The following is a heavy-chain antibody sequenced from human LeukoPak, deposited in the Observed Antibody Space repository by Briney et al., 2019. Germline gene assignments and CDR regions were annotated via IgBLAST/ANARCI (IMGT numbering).Heavy chain of an antibody. J-gene: IGHJ5*02. CDR2: INHSGST. V-gene: IGHV4-34*01. CDR1: GGSFSGYY. CDR3: ARHLNYYGSGRLDP. D-gene: IGHD3-10*01. Sequence: SETLSLTCAVYGGSFSGYYWSWIRQPPGKGLEWIGEINHSGSTNYNPSLKSRVTISVDTSKNQFSLKLSSVTAADTAVYYCARHLNYYGSGRLDPWGQGTLVTVSS.